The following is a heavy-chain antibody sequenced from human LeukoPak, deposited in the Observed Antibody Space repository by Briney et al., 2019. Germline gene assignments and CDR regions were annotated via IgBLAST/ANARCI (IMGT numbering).Heavy chain of an antibody. CDR3: ARLRGFGAEYWYFDL. CDR2: ISGSSTSK. J-gene: IGHJ2*01. Sequence: GGSLRLSCAASGFTFSDYYMSWIRQAPGKGLEWISYISGSSTSKQYADSVKGRFTISRDNTKNSLFLQMNSLRDEDTAVYYCARLRGFGAEYWYFDLWGRGSLVTVSS. CDR1: GFTFSDYY. V-gene: IGHV3-11*06. D-gene: IGHD3-10*01.